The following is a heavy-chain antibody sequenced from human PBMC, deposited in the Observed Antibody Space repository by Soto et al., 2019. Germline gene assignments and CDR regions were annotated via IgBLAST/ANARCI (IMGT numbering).Heavy chain of an antibody. D-gene: IGHD6-13*01. CDR2: IYYSGST. V-gene: IGHV4-61*01. CDR1: GGSVSSGSYY. J-gene: IGHJ4*02. CDR3: ARDSGGSSSVFDY. Sequence: SETLSLTCTVSGGSVSSGSYYWSWIRQPPGKGLEWIGYIYYSGSTNYNPSLKSRVTISVDTSKNQFSLKLSSVTAADTAVYYCARDSGGSSSVFDYWGQGTLVTVS.